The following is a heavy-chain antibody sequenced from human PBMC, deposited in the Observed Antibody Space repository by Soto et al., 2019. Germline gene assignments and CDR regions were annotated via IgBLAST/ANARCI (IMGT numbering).Heavy chain of an antibody. D-gene: IGHD5-12*01. CDR2: ISTYSGDT. Sequence: QVHLVQSGVEVKTPGASVKVSCQASGYTFFTYDISWVRQAPGQGLEWMGWISTYSGDTKYAQKFQGRVTMTTDTSTTTPYLALRSLRADDTALYYCAIHHGPTTSENWFDPWGQGTLVTVSS. V-gene: IGHV1-18*01. CDR3: AIHHGPTTSENWFDP. J-gene: IGHJ5*02. CDR1: GYTFFTYD.